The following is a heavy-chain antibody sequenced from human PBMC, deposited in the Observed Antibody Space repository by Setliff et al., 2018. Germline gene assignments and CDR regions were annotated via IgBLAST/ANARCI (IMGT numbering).Heavy chain of an antibody. J-gene: IGHJ4*02. D-gene: IGHD5-12*01. Sequence: GESLKISCKGSGYSFTSYWIGWVRQMPGKGLEWMGIIYPGDSDTRYSPSFQGQVTISADKSISTAYLQWSSLKASDTAMYYCARRGLIYSGYDKYYFDYWGQGTLVTVSS. V-gene: IGHV5-51*01. CDR1: GYSFTSYW. CDR2: IYPGDSDT. CDR3: ARRGLIYSGYDKYYFDY.